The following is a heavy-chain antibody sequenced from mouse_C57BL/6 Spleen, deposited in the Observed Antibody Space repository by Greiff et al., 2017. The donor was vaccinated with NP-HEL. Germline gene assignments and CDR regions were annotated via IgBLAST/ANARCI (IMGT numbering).Heavy chain of an antibody. CDR2: INPNNGGT. Sequence: EVQLQQSGPELVKPGASVKISCKASGYTFTDYYMNWVKQSHGKSLEWIGDINPNNGGTSYNQKFKGKATLTVDKSSSTAYMELRSLTSEDSAVYYCARSLYGFGWYWGQGTTLTVSS. CDR3: ARSLYGFGWY. V-gene: IGHV1-26*01. D-gene: IGHD6-2*01. CDR1: GYTFTDYY. J-gene: IGHJ2*01.